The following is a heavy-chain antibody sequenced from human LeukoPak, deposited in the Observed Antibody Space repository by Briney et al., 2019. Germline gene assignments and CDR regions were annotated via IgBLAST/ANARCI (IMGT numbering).Heavy chain of an antibody. D-gene: IGHD3-10*01. CDR1: GYTFTGYY. J-gene: IGHJ4*02. Sequence: ASVKVSCKASGYTFTGYYMHWVRQAPGQGLEWMGWINPNSGGTNYAQKFQGRVTMTRDTSISTAYMELSRLRSDDTAVYYCARAGLLGSGRKTRAFFDYWGQGIPVIVSA. CDR3: ARAGLLGSGRKTRAFFDY. CDR2: INPNSGGT. V-gene: IGHV1-2*02.